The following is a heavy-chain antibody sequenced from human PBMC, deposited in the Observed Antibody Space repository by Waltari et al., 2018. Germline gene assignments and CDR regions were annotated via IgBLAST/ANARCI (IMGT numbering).Heavy chain of an antibody. Sequence: QVRLLQSGAEVKKPGSSVKVSCQASGTTFRRYAINVVRQAPGQGLEWMGRIIPILGLTNYAQKFQGRVTITADKSTTTAYMELSSLRSEDTAVYYCARGGDATQTNYYYYGLDVWGQGTTVTVSS. J-gene: IGHJ6*02. CDR1: GTTFRRYA. D-gene: IGHD2-15*01. CDR2: IIPILGLT. CDR3: ARGGDATQTNYYYYGLDV. V-gene: IGHV1-69*09.